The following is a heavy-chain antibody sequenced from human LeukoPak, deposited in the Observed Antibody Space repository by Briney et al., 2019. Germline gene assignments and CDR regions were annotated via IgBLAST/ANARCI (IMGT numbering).Heavy chain of an antibody. J-gene: IGHJ4*02. CDR3: ARAGQLWLIATFDY. V-gene: IGHV4-34*01. CDR2: INHSGST. D-gene: IGHD5-18*01. CDR1: GGSFSGYY. Sequence: PSETLPLTCAVYGGSFSGYYWSWIRQPPGKGLGWIGEINHSGSTNYNPSLKSRVTISVDTSKNQFSLKLSSVTAADTAVYYCARAGQLWLIATFDYWGQGTLVTVPS.